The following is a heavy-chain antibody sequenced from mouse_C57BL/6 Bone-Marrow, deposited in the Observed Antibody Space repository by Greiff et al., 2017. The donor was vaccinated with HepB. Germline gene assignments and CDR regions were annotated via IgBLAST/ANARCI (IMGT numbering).Heavy chain of an antibody. D-gene: IGHD1-1*01. CDR3: ARPYYGSSYYYAMDY. CDR2: ISNGGGST. CDR1: GFTFSDYY. J-gene: IGHJ4*01. Sequence: EVQRVESGGGLVQPGGSLKLSCAASGFTFSDYYMYWVRQTPEKRLEWVAYISNGGGSTYYPDTVKGRFTISRDNAKNTLYLQMSRLKSEDTAMYYCARPYYGSSYYYAMDYWGQGTSVTVSS. V-gene: IGHV5-12*01.